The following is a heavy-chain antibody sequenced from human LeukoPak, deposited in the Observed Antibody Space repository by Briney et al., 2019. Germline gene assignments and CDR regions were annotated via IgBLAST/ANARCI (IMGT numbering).Heavy chain of an antibody. Sequence: SETLSLTCNVSGVSISSSSYYWGWIRQPPGKGLEWIGSIYSSGSTYYNPSLKSRVTISVDTSKTQFSLKLSSVTAADTAVYYCAREGGLFPPYWGQGTLVTVSS. D-gene: IGHD2-21*01. J-gene: IGHJ4*02. CDR3: AREGGLFPPY. V-gene: IGHV4-39*07. CDR1: GVSISSSSYY. CDR2: IYSSGST.